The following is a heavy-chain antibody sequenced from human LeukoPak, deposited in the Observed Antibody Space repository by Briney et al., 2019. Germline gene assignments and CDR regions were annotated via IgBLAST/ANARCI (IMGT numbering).Heavy chain of an antibody. CDR2: TYYRSKWYD. D-gene: IGHD6-13*01. V-gene: IGHV6-1*01. Sequence: SQTLSLTCAISGDSVSSNSAAWNWNRQSPSRGLEWLGRTYYRSKWYDDYAVSVKSRITINPDTSKNQFSLQLNSVTPEDTAVYYCARGPYSSSWYLHFGMDVWGQGTTVTVSS. CDR1: GDSVSSNSAA. J-gene: IGHJ6*02. CDR3: ARGPYSSSWYLHFGMDV.